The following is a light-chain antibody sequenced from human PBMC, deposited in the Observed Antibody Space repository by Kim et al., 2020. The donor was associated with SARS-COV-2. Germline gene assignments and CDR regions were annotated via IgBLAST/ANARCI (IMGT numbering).Light chain of an antibody. J-gene: IGKJ4*01. CDR2: DAS. Sequence: DIQMTQSPSSLSASVGDRVTITCQASQDISNYLNWYQQKPGKAPKLLIYDASNLETGVPSTFSGSGSGTDFTFTISSLRPEDIATYHCQQYASLPLTFGGGTKVDIK. CDR3: QQYASLPLT. V-gene: IGKV1-33*01. CDR1: QDISNY.